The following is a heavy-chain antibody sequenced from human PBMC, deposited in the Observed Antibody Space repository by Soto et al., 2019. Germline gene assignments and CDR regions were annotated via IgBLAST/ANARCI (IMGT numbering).Heavy chain of an antibody. CDR2: ISYDGSNK. CDR1: GFTFSSYG. Sequence: PGGSLRFSCAASGFTFSSYGMHWVRQAPGKGLEWVAVISYDGSNKYYADSVKGRFTISRDNSKNTLYLQMNSLRAEDTAVYYCANLKVVITYDAFDIWGQGTIVTVS. J-gene: IGHJ3*02. V-gene: IGHV3-30*18. D-gene: IGHD3-22*01. CDR3: ANLKVVITYDAFDI.